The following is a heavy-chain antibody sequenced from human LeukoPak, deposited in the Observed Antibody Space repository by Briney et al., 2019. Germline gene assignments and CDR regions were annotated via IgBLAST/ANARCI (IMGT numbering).Heavy chain of an antibody. Sequence: ASVKVSCKASGYTFTSYGISWVRQAPGQGLEWMGWISGYNGNTNYAQKLQGRVTVTTDTSTSTAYMELRSPRSDDTAVYYCARAALTKDGSGYFYWGQGTLVTVSS. D-gene: IGHD3-22*01. CDR3: ARAALTKDGSGYFY. CDR2: ISGYNGNT. CDR1: GYTFTSYG. J-gene: IGHJ4*02. V-gene: IGHV1-18*01.